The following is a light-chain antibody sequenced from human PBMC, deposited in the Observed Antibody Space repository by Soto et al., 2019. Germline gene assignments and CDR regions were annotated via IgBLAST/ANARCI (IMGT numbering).Light chain of an antibody. V-gene: IGLV2-14*03. CDR3: SSYIGGSTRVV. CDR2: DVS. CDR1: SSDVGGYNY. Sequence: QSALTQPASVSGSPGQSITISCTGTSSDVGGYNYVSWYQQHPGKAPKVMIYDVSKWPSGISNRFSGSKSGNTASLTISGLQVEDEADYYCSSYIGGSTRVVFGGGTKLTVL. J-gene: IGLJ2*01.